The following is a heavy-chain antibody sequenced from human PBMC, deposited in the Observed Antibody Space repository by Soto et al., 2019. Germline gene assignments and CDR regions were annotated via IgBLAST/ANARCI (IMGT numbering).Heavy chain of an antibody. CDR3: GFGRFPSPVFDI. J-gene: IGHJ3*02. CDR1: GGTISSGGYY. CDR2: IYYSGST. V-gene: IGHV4-31*03. Sequence: SETLSLTCTVSGGTISSGGYYWSWIRQHPGKGLEWIGYIYYSGSTYYNPSLKSRVTISVDTSKNQFSLKLSSVTAADTAVYYCGFGRFPSPVFDIWGQGTMVTVSS. D-gene: IGHD3-10*01.